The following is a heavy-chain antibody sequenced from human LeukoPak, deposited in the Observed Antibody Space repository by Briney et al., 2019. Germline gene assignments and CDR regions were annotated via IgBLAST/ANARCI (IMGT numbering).Heavy chain of an antibody. J-gene: IGHJ5*02. CDR3: TTQQLTFDWLLSFDP. D-gene: IGHD3-9*01. CDR1: GFTFSGSA. V-gene: IGHV3-73*01. CDR2: IRSKANSYAT. Sequence: PGGSLRLSCAASGFTFSGSAMHWVRQASGKGLEWVGRIRSKANSYATAYAASVKGRFTISRDDSKNTAYLQMNSLKTEDTAVYYCTTQQLTFDWLLSFDPWGQGTLVTVSS.